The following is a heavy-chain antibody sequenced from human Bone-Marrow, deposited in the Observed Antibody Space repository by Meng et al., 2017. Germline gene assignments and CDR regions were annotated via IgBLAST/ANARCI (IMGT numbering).Heavy chain of an antibody. Sequence: GESLKISCAASGFTFSSYAMHWVRQAPGKGLEYVSAISSNGGSTYYANSVKGRFTISRDNSKNTLYLQMGSLRAEDMAVYYCAREEEDYYGSGNAFDIWGQGTMVTVSS. CDR2: ISSNGGST. J-gene: IGHJ3*02. V-gene: IGHV3-64*01. CDR1: GFTFSSYA. D-gene: IGHD3-10*01. CDR3: AREEEDYYGSGNAFDI.